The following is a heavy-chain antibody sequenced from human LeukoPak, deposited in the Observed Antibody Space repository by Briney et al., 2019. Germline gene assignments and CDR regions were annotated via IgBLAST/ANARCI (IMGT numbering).Heavy chain of an antibody. CDR1: GFTFSSYA. J-gene: IGHJ4*02. D-gene: IGHD6-19*01. CDR3: AGQQWLDY. Sequence: SGGSLRLSCAASGFTFSSYAMHWVRQAPGKGLEWVAVISYDGSNKYYADSVKGRFTISRDNSKNTLYLQMNSLRAEDTAVYYCAGQQWLDYWGQGTLVTVSS. V-gene: IGHV3-30-3*01. CDR2: ISYDGSNK.